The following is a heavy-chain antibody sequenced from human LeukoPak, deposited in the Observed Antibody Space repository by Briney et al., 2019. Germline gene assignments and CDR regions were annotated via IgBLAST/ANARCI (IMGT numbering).Heavy chain of an antibody. V-gene: IGHV1-69*13. Sequence: GASVKVSCKASGGTFSSYAISWVRQAPGQGLEWMGGIIPIFGTANYAQKFQGRVTITADESTSTAYMELSSLRSEDTAVYYCARDGRDGYNLVYWGQGTLVTVSS. CDR2: IIPIFGTA. CDR1: GGTFSSYA. J-gene: IGHJ4*02. D-gene: IGHD5-24*01. CDR3: ARDGRDGYNLVY.